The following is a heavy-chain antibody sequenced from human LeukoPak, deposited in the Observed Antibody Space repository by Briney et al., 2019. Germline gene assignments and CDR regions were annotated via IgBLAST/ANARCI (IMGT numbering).Heavy chain of an antibody. J-gene: IGHJ4*02. Sequence: PSETLSLTCTVSGGSISSYYWSWIRQPPGKGLEWIGYIYYSGSTNYNPSLESRVTISVDTSKNQFSLKLSSVTAADTAVYYCARERARYGDFDYWGQGTLVTVSS. V-gene: IGHV4-59*01. CDR3: ARERARYGDFDY. CDR2: IYYSGST. CDR1: GGSISSYY. D-gene: IGHD4-17*01.